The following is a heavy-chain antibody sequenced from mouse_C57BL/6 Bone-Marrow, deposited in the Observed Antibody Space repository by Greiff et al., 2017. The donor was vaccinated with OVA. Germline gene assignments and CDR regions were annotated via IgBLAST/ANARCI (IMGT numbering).Heavy chain of an antibody. V-gene: IGHV1-80*01. Sequence: VQLVESGAELVKPGASVKISCKASGYAFSSYWMNWVKQRPGKGLEWIGQIYPGDGDTNYNGKFKGKATLTADKSSSTAYMQLSSLTSEDSAVYFCARSRGPGAMDYWGQGTSVTVSS. CDR3: ARSRGPGAMDY. CDR2: IYPGDGDT. CDR1: GYAFSSYW. J-gene: IGHJ4*01.